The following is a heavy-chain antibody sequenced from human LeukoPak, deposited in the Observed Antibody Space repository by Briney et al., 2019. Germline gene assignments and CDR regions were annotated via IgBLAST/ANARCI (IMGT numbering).Heavy chain of an antibody. CDR2: IDWGDDK. J-gene: IGHJ4*02. Sequence: SGPALVNPTQTLTLTCTFSGFSLSTSGMCVSWIRQPPGKALEWLALIDWGDDKYYSTSLKTRLTISKDTSKNQVVLTMTNMDPVDTATYYCARIPYSSGSFDYWGQGTLVTVSS. CDR1: GFSLSTSGMC. D-gene: IGHD6-19*01. CDR3: ARIPYSSGSFDY. V-gene: IGHV2-70*01.